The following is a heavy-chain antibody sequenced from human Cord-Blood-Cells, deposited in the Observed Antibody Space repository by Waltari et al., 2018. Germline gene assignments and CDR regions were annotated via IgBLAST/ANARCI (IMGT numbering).Heavy chain of an antibody. D-gene: IGHD5-18*01. CDR2: MNPNSGNT. CDR1: GYTFASYD. CDR3: AIRGYSYGYYYYYYMDV. Sequence: QVQLVQSGAEVKQPGASVKVSCKASGYTFASYDINLVRQATGHGLEWMGWMNPNSGNTGYAQKFQGRVTITRNTSISTAYMELSSLRSEDTAVYYCAIRGYSYGYYYYYYMDVWGKGTTVTVSS. V-gene: IGHV1-8*03. J-gene: IGHJ6*03.